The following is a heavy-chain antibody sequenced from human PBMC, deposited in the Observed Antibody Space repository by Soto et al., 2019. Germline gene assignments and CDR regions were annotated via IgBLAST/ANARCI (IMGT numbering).Heavy chain of an antibody. V-gene: IGHV1-69*01. J-gene: IGHJ3*01. D-gene: IGHD5-18*01. Sequence: QVHLEQSGAEVKKPGSSVKVSCKASGGIIKTDAVAWVRQAPGQGLEWVGGLTPLYGTANYAQKFQGRVTITADESTGAAYMEVSSLRAEDTAVYYCVRDLTLGYRSGGDGFDVWGQGTMVTVSS. CDR3: VRDLTLGYRSGGDGFDV. CDR2: LTPLYGTA. CDR1: GGIIKTDA.